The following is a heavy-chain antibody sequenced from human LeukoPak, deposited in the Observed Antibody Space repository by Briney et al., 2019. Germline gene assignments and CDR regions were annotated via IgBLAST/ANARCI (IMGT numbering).Heavy chain of an antibody. V-gene: IGHV1-8*01. D-gene: IGHD2-21*02. Sequence: ASVKVSCKASGYTFTSYDINWVRQATGQGLEWMGWMNPNSGNTGYAQKFQGRVTMTRNTSISTAYMELSSLRSEDTAVYYRARTHTNCGGDCYPDYWGQGTLVTVSS. CDR3: ARTHTNCGGDCYPDY. J-gene: IGHJ4*02. CDR1: GYTFTSYD. CDR2: MNPNSGNT.